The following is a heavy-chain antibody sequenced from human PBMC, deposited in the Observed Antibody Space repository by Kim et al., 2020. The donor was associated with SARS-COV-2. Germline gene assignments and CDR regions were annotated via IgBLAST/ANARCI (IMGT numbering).Heavy chain of an antibody. J-gene: IGHJ4*02. D-gene: IGHD5-12*01. V-gene: IGHV3-11*05. CDR3: ARVREAVATVPDH. Sequence: CADSVKGRFTISGANAKNSLYLQMNSLRAEDTAVYYCARVREAVATVPDHWGQGTLVTVSS.